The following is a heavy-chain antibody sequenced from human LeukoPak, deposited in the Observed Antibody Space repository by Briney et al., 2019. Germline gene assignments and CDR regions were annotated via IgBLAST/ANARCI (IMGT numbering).Heavy chain of an antibody. CDR2: IYTSGST. V-gene: IGHV4-61*02. D-gene: IGHD1-26*01. J-gene: IGHJ6*02. Sequence: PSETLSLTCTVSGGSISSGSYYWSWIRQPAGKGLEWIGRIYTSGSTNYNPSLKSRVTISVDTSKNQFSLKLSSVTAADTAVYYCARSEDSGNSYGMDVWGQGTTVTVSS. CDR1: GGSISSGSYY. CDR3: ARSEDSGNSYGMDV.